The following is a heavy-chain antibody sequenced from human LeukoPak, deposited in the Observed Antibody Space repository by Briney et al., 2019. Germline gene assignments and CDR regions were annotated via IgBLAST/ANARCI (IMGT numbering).Heavy chain of an antibody. V-gene: IGHV4-34*01. CDR3: ARGLYYYDSSGYLSR. CDR1: GGSFSGYY. D-gene: IGHD3-22*01. J-gene: IGHJ4*02. Sequence: SETLSLTCTVSGGSFSGYYWSWIRQPPGKGLEWIGEINHSGRTNYNPSLKSRVTISVDTSKNQFSLKLSSVTAADTAVYYCARGLYYYDSSGYLSRWGQGTLVTVSS. CDR2: INHSGRT.